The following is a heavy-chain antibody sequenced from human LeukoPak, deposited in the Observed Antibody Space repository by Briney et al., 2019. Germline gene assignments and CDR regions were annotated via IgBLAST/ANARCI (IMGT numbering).Heavy chain of an antibody. CDR2: ISSDGRQK. D-gene: IGHD2-8*01. CDR1: GFIFSSYA. J-gene: IGHJ4*02. V-gene: IGHV3-30-3*02. CDR3: AKRGVGVADHYFDS. Sequence: PGGSLSLSCTTSGFIFSSYAMHWIRQAPGRALEWVGVISSDGRQKFYAAFVNGRFTISRDYSRKTLYLLIYMLSAGETAFFCAAKRGVGVADHYFDSWGQGTQVTV.